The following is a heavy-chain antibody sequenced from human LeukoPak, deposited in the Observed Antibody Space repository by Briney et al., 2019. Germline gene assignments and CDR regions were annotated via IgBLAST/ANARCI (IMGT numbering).Heavy chain of an antibody. V-gene: IGHV4-61*02. CDR3: ARERQQRLVDP. Sequence: PSETLSLTCTVSGGSISSGSYYWSWIRQPAGKGLEWIGRIYTSGSTNYNPSLKSRVTISVDTSKNQFSLKLSSVTAADTAVYYCARERQQRLVDPWGQGTLVTVSP. CDR2: IYTSGST. D-gene: IGHD6-13*01. CDR1: GGSISSGSYY. J-gene: IGHJ5*02.